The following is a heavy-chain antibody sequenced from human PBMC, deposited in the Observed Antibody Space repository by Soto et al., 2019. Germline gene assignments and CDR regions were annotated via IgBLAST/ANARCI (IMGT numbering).Heavy chain of an antibody. V-gene: IGHV1-3*05. Sequence: QVQLVQSGAEEKKPGASVKVSCKASGYTFTTHAMHWVRQAPGQRLEWMGWINAGNGNTKYSQKFQGRVTITRDTXXSTAYMELSSLRSEDTAVYYCARGPITMIGYYFDYWGQGTLVTVSS. J-gene: IGHJ4*02. CDR2: INAGNGNT. CDR3: ARGPITMIGYYFDY. D-gene: IGHD3-10*02. CDR1: GYTFTTHA.